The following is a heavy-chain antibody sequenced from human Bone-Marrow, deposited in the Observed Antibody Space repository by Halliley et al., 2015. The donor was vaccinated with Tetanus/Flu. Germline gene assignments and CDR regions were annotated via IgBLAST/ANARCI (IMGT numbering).Heavy chain of an antibody. J-gene: IGHJ4*02. V-gene: IGHV3-21*01. CDR3: ATTDTLDN. D-gene: IGHD2-15*01. Sequence: PGKGPEWLSSISSRGSYIFYADAVEGRFTISRDNAQNSLFLQMNSLRADDTAVYYCATTDTLDNWGQGTPVTVSS. CDR2: ISSRGSYI.